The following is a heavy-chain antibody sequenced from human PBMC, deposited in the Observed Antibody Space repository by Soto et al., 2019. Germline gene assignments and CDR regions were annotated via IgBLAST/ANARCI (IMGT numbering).Heavy chain of an antibody. CDR2: INHSGST. V-gene: IGHV4-34*01. CDR3: ARQPGRKPARAFDI. CDR1: GGSFSGYY. J-gene: IGHJ3*02. Sequence: SETLSLTCAVYGGSFSGYYWSWIRQPPGKGLEWIGEINHSGSTNYNPSLKSRVTISVDTSKNQFSLKLSSVTAADTAVYYCARQPGRKPARAFDIWGQGTMVTVSS. D-gene: IGHD3-10*01.